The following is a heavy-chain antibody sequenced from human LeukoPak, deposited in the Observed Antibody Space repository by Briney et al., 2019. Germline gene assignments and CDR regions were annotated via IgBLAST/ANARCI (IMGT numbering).Heavy chain of an antibody. J-gene: IGHJ4*02. Sequence: GGSLRLSCAASGFTVSSNYMSWVRQAPGKGLEWVSVIYSGGSTYYADSVKGRFTISRDNSKNTLYLQMNSLRAEDTAVYYCARGIDSSGYYYGYYFDYWGQGTLVTVSS. CDR1: GFTVSSNY. CDR3: ARGIDSSGYYYGYYFDY. V-gene: IGHV3-53*01. CDR2: IYSGGST. D-gene: IGHD3-22*01.